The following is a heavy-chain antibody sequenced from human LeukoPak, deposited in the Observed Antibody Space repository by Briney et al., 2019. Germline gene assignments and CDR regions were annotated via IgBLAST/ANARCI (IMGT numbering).Heavy chain of an antibody. J-gene: IGHJ4*02. CDR1: GFTFSNAW. CDR3: AKDFTPDGIWDIDY. CDR2: IYGGGSGST. Sequence: GGSLRLSCAASGFTFSNAWMSWVRQAPGKGLEWVSGIYGGGSGSTFYAESVKGRFTISRDNSKNTLYLQMNSLRDEDTAIYYCAKDFTPDGIWDIDYWGRGTLITVSS. V-gene: IGHV3-23*01. D-gene: IGHD1-14*01.